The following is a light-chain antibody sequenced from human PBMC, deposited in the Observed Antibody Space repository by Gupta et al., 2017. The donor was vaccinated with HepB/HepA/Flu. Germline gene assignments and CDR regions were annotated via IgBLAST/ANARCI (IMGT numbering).Light chain of an antibody. CDR3: QQDCGSPST. J-gene: IGKJ1*01. V-gene: IGKV3-20*01. Sequence: EIVLTQSPGTLALPPGARAALYCRASQSVRSSYFAWYQQKRGQAPRLLIYGASSRATGVPDRFSGSGTGTDFTLTISGLESEDFAFYYCQQDCGSPSTFGRGTKVEIK. CDR2: GAS. CDR1: QSVRSSY.